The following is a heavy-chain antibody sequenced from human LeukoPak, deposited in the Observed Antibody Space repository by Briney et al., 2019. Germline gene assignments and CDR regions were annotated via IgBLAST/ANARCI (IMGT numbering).Heavy chain of an antibody. Sequence: GGSLRLSCAASGFTFSRYAFHWVRQAPGKGLEWVAVISNDGSKKDYADSVKGRFTISRDNSKNTLYLQMNSLRAEDTAVYYCARGARKGDDYGGFFDYWGQGTLVTVSS. CDR1: GFTFSRYA. J-gene: IGHJ4*02. CDR3: ARGARKGDDYGGFFDY. V-gene: IGHV3-30*04. D-gene: IGHD4-23*01. CDR2: ISNDGSKK.